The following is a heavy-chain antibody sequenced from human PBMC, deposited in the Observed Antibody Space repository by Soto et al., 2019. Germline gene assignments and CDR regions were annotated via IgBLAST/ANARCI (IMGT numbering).Heavy chain of an antibody. V-gene: IGHV3-64*01. CDR1: GFTFSSYA. D-gene: IGHD2-15*01. Sequence: PGGSLRLSCAASGFTFSSYAMHWVRQAPGRGLEYVSAISSNGGSTYYANSVKGRFTISRDNSKNTLYLQMGSLRAEDMAVYYCARDEDNPNNGMDVWGQGTTVTVSS. CDR2: ISSNGGST. CDR3: ARDEDNPNNGMDV. J-gene: IGHJ6*02.